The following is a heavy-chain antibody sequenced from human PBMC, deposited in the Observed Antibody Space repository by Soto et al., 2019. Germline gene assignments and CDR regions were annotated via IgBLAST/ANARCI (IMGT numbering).Heavy chain of an antibody. Sequence: GGSLRLSCTVSGFAFNNYGINWVRQAPGKGLEWVSSISKSDYTYYSDSVKGRFTISRDNAKNSVSLQMNTLRVEDTAVYYCAREDSIIIPAASDFWGQGTLVTV. J-gene: IGHJ4*02. CDR1: GFAFNNYG. D-gene: IGHD2-2*01. V-gene: IGHV3-21*01. CDR3: AREDSIIIPAASDF. CDR2: ISKSDYT.